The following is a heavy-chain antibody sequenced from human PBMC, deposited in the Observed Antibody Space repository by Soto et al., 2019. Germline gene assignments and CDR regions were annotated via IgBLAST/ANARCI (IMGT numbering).Heavy chain of an antibody. CDR1: GYSFTSYW. CDR3: ARQSTYCSGGSCPYYYCYMDV. D-gene: IGHD2-15*01. Sequence: PGESLKISCKGSGYSFTSYWIGWVRQMPGKGLEWMGIIYPGDSDTRYSPSFQGQVTISADKSISTAYLQWSSLKASDTAMYYCARQSTYCSGGSCPYYYCYMDVWGKGTTVTVSS. J-gene: IGHJ6*03. V-gene: IGHV5-51*01. CDR2: IYPGDSDT.